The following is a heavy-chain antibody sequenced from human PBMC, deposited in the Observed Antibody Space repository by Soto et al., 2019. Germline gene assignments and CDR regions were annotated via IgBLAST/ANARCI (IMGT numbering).Heavy chain of an antibody. J-gene: IGHJ3*02. CDR3: ARVCVALATIHASDI. V-gene: IGHV1-69*06. D-gene: IGHD5-12*01. CDR2: LLPIFDTP. Sequence: QVQLVQSVAEVKKPGSSVKVSCKASGGTFNTYAINWVRQAPGQGLEWMGGLLPIFDTPIYAQKFQGRVTITADKSTNTAYMDRSSLRSEDTAVYYCARVCVALATIHASDIWGQGTMVTVSS. CDR1: GGTFNTYA.